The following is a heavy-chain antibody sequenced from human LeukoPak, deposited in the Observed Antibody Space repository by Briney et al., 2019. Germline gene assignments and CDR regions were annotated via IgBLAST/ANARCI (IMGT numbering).Heavy chain of an antibody. CDR1: GFTFSSYW. D-gene: IGHD3-10*01. CDR2: IKQDGSDR. V-gene: IGHV3-7*01. J-gene: IGHJ4*02. Sequence: GGSLRLSCTASGFTFSSYWMNWVRQAPGKGLEWVANIKQDGSDRYYVDSVKGRFTISRDNAKNSVFLQMNSLRAEDTALYYCVRVVGGEFAYWGQGILVTVSS. CDR3: VRVVGGEFAY.